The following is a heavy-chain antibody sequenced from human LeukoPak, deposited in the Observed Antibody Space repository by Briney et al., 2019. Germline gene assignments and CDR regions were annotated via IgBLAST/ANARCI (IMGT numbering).Heavy chain of an antibody. D-gene: IGHD6-19*01. J-gene: IGHJ4*02. CDR2: INSDGSST. V-gene: IGHV3-74*01. CDR3: AREAGDVDFDY. CDR1: GFTFSSYW. Sequence: GSLRLSCAASGFTFSSYWMHWVRQAPGKGLVWVSRINSDGSSTSYADSVKGRFTISRDNAKNTLYLQMNSLRAEDTAVYYCAREAGDVDFDYWGQGTLVTVSS.